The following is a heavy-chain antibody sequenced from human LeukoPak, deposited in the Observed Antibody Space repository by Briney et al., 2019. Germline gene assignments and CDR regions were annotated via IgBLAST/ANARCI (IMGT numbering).Heavy chain of an antibody. Sequence: GGSLRLSCAASGFTFSSYSMIWVRQAPGKGLEWVSSITSSSTYIYYADSLKGRFTISRDNAKNSLYLQMNSLTAEDTAVYYCARVAPANGYFDYWGQGTLVTVSS. CDR1: GFTFSSYS. V-gene: IGHV3-21*01. D-gene: IGHD2-8*01. CDR2: ITSSSTYI. CDR3: ARVAPANGYFDY. J-gene: IGHJ4*02.